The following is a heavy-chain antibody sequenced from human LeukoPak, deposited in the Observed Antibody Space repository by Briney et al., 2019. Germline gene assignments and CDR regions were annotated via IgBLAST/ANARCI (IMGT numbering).Heavy chain of an antibody. J-gene: IGHJ4*02. Sequence: PSETLSLTCTVSGGSISSYYWSWIRQPPGKGLEWIGYIYYSGSTHYNPSLKSRVTISVDTSKNQFSLKLRSVTAADTAVYYCARLSTVTTSFDYWGQGTLVTVSS. CDR3: ARLSTVTTSFDY. V-gene: IGHV4-59*01. CDR1: GGSISSYY. D-gene: IGHD4-17*01. CDR2: IYYSGST.